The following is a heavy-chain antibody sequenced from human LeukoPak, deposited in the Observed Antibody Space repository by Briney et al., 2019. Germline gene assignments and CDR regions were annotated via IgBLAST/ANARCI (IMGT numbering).Heavy chain of an antibody. V-gene: IGHV4-61*09. CDR3: ARMRGGLVAARPLVY. CDR1: GGSISSGGYY. Sequence: SETLSLTCTVSGGSISSGGYYWSWIRQPAGKGLEWIGQIYTSGSTNYNPSLKSRVTISVDTSKNQFYLKMTSVTAADTAVYYCARMRGGLVAARPLVYWGQGTLVTVSS. CDR2: IYTSGST. J-gene: IGHJ4*02. D-gene: IGHD6-6*01.